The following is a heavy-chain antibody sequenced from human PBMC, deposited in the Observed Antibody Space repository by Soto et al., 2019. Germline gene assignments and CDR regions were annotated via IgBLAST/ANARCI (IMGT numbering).Heavy chain of an antibody. D-gene: IGHD6-13*01. CDR1: GFTFSSYA. CDR3: AKDRHSSSWYWFDP. Sequence: EVQLLESGGGLVQPGGSLRLSCAASGFTFSSYAMSWVRQAPGKGLEWVSAISGSGGSTYYADSVKGRFTISRDKSKNTLSMQINSLIAEDTAVYYCAKDRHSSSWYWFDPWGQGTLVTVYS. V-gene: IGHV3-23*01. CDR2: ISGSGGST. J-gene: IGHJ5*02.